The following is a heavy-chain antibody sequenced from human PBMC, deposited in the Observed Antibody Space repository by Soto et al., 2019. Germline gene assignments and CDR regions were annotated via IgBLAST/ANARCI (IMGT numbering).Heavy chain of an antibody. V-gene: IGHV1-69*06. CDR1: GGTSSSYA. CDR3: ARTSKYYDILTGYYVGNYFDY. CDR2: IIPIFGTA. D-gene: IGHD3-9*01. J-gene: IGHJ4*02. Sequence: SVKVSCKASGGTSSSYAISWVRQAPGQGLEWMGGIIPIFGTANYAQKFQGRVTITADKSTSTAYMELSSLRSEDTAVYYCARTSKYYDILTGYYVGNYFDYWGQGTLVTVSS.